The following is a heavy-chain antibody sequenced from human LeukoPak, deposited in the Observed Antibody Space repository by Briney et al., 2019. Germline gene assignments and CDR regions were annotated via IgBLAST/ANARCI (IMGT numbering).Heavy chain of an antibody. CDR1: GFTVNSNY. V-gene: IGHV3-66*02. J-gene: IGHJ4*02. Sequence: GGSMRLSCAASGFTVNSNYMTWVRQAPGKGLEWVSVIYSVGSTYYADSVRGRFTISRDNSKNTLYLQMNSLRAEDTAIYYCARNPSYSSSLYSGQGTLVTVSS. CDR2: IYSVGST. D-gene: IGHD6-19*01. CDR3: ARNPSYSSSLY.